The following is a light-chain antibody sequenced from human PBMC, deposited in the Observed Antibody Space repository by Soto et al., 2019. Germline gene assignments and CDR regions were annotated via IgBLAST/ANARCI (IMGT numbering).Light chain of an antibody. V-gene: IGLV2-11*01. CDR3: CSYAGRYTYV. CDR1: SSNIGGNY. J-gene: IGLJ1*01. CDR2: DVT. Sequence: QSVLTQPPSVSAAPGQKVTISYSGSSSNIGGNYVSWYQQHPGKAPKLMLYDVTKRPAGVPDRFSGSKSGNTASLTISGLQTEDEADYYCCSYAGRYTYVFGSGTKVTVL.